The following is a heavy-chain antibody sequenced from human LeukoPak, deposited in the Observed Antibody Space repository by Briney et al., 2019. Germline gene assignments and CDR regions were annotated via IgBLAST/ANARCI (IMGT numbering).Heavy chain of an antibody. CDR2: IVYTGTT. CDR3: ARASINPERRAFDM. Sequence: SETLSLTCTVSGGSISSYYWSWIRQPAGKGLEWLGYIVYTGTTHYNPSLGSRVIMSIDTSKNHFSLNLSSVTAADTAIYYCARASINPERRAFDMWSQGSLVTVSA. V-gene: IGHV4-59*01. CDR1: GGSISSYY. D-gene: IGHD5-12*01. J-gene: IGHJ3*02.